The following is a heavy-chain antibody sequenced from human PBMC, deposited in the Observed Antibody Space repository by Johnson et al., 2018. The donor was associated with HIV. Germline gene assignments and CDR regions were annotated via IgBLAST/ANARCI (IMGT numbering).Heavy chain of an antibody. CDR1: GFTFSSYW. V-gene: IGHV3-74*02. CDR3: ARAPYSSSWYRDAFDI. CDR2: INSDGSST. D-gene: IGHD6-13*01. J-gene: IGHJ3*02. Sequence: VQLVESGGGVVQPGRSLRLSCAASGFTFSSYWMHWVRQAPGKGLVWVSRINSDGSSTNYADSVKGRFTISRDNAKNTLYLQMNSLRAEDTAVYYCARAPYSSSWYRDAFDIWGQGTMVTVSS.